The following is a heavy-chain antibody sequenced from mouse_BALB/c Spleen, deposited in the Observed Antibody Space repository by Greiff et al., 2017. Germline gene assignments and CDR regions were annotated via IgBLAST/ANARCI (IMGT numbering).Heavy chain of an antibody. Sequence: DVKLVESGGGLVKPGGSLKLSCAASGFTFSDYYMYWVRQTPEKRLEWVATISDGGSYTYYPDSVKGRFTISRDNAKNNLYLQMSSLKSEDTAMYYCARDWVYAMDYWGQGTSVTVSS. CDR1: GFTFSDYY. CDR2: ISDGGSYT. V-gene: IGHV5-4*02. J-gene: IGHJ4*01. D-gene: IGHD4-1*01. CDR3: ARDWVYAMDY.